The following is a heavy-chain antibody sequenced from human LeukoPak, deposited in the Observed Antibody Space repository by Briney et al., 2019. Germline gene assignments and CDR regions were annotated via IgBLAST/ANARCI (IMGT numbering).Heavy chain of an antibody. D-gene: IGHD1-26*01. CDR1: GYTFTSYY. CDR3: ARVGGSYKGAFDI. J-gene: IGHJ3*02. Sequence: ASVKVSCKASGYTFTSYYMHWVRQAPGQGLEWMAIINPSGGTTSYAQKFQGRVTMTRDTSTSTVYMELSSLRSEDTAVYYCARVGGSYKGAFDIWGQGTMVTVSS. V-gene: IGHV1-46*01. CDR2: INPSGGTT.